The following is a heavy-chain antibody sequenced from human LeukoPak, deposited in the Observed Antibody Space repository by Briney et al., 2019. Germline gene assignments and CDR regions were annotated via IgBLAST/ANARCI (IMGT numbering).Heavy chain of an antibody. D-gene: IGHD6-19*01. CDR1: GGSISNYY. Sequence: SETLSLTCTVSGGSISNYYWSWIRQPPGKGLEWIGYIYYSGSTNYNPSLKSRVTMSVDTSKNQFSLKLSSVTAADTAVYYCARRRAGYSGGWCFDYWGQGSLVTVSS. V-gene: IGHV4-59*08. J-gene: IGHJ4*02. CDR3: ARRRAGYSGGWCFDY. CDR2: IYYSGST.